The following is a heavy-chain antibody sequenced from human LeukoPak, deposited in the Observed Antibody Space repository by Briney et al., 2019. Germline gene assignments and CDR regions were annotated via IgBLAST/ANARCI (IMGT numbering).Heavy chain of an antibody. CDR3: ARDSSGYYPSFDF. Sequence: SETLSLTCTVSGGSISSHYWSWIRQPPGKGLEWIGYIYYSGSTNYNPSLKSRVTISVDTSKNQFSLKLSSVTAADTAVYYCARDSSGYYPSFDFWGQGTLVTASA. D-gene: IGHD3-22*01. CDR2: IYYSGST. J-gene: IGHJ4*02. CDR1: GGSISSHY. V-gene: IGHV4-59*11.